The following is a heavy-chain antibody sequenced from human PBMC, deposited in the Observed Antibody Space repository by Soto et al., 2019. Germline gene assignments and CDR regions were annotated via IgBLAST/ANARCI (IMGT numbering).Heavy chain of an antibody. CDR3: ATAGWSVDK. V-gene: IGHV4-59*11. Sequence: SETLSLTCTVSGDSMTNHYWTWIRQSPGKGLERIGYIYYTGNTSYNPSLKSRATMSVDTSKNQFSLTLASVTTTDTAVYYCATAGWSVDKWGQGVLVT. D-gene: IGHD2-15*01. J-gene: IGHJ4*02. CDR2: IYYTGNT. CDR1: GDSMTNHY.